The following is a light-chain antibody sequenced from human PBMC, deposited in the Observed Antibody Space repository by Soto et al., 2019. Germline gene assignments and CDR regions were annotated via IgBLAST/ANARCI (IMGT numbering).Light chain of an antibody. CDR1: SSNIGSNT. Sequence: QSVLTQPPSASGTPGQRVTISCSGSSSNIGSNTVNWYQQLPGTAPKLLIYSNNQRPSGVPDRFSGSKSGTSASLAISGLQSEDEADYYCAAWDDSLNVYVFGTGTKLTLL. CDR3: AAWDDSLNVYV. CDR2: SNN. J-gene: IGLJ1*01. V-gene: IGLV1-44*01.